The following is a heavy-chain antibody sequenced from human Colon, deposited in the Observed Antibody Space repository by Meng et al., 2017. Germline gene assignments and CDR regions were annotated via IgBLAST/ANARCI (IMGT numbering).Heavy chain of an antibody. CDR2: INPDGSEK. D-gene: IGHD2/OR15-2a*01. V-gene: IGHV3-7*01. CDR1: GFTFSSSW. CDR3: ARDPLFSAFDI. Sequence: GESLKISCAASGFTFSSSWMALVRQTPGKGLEWVANINPDGSEKNHVDSVKGRFTVSRDNAKTALYLQMTSLRVEDTAIYYCARDPLFSAFDIWGQGTMVTVSS. J-gene: IGHJ3*02.